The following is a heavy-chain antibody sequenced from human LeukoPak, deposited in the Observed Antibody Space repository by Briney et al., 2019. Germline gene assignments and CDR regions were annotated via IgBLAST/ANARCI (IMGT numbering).Heavy chain of an antibody. J-gene: IGHJ4*02. CDR1: GYTFTGYY. D-gene: IGHD3-9*01. CDR2: INPYSCGT. Sequence: SVKVSCKASGYTFTGYYMHWLRQAPAQGLEWMGWINPYSCGTNYARKFQGRVTMSRDTSISTAYMELSRLGSDDTGVYYCARGHYDILTGYYSDNWGEGTLGTVSS. CDR3: ARGHYDILTGYYSDN. V-gene: IGHV1-2*02.